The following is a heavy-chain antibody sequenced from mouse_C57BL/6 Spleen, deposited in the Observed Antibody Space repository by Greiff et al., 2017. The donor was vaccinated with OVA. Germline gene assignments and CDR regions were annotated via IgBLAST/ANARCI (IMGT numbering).Heavy chain of an antibody. Sequence: QVHVKQPGAELVRPGSSVKLSCKASGYTFTSYWMHWVKQRPIQGLEWIGNIDPSDSETHYNQKFKDKATLTVDKSSSTAYMQLSSLTSEDSAVYYCAREYDGYIDYWGQGTTLTVSS. V-gene: IGHV1-52*01. CDR1: GYTFTSYW. D-gene: IGHD2-3*01. CDR2: IDPSDSET. CDR3: AREYDGYIDY. J-gene: IGHJ2*01.